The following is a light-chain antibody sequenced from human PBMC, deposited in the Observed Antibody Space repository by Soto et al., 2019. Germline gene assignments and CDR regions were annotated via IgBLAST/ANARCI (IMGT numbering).Light chain of an antibody. J-gene: IGKJ5*01. V-gene: IGKV1-5*01. Sequence: DIQLTQSRSSLSASGGERVTLTCRASQSISSWLAWYQQKPGKAPKLLIYDASSLESGVPSRFSGSGSGTEFTLTISSLQPDDFATYYCQQYNSYWITFGQGTRLEIK. CDR3: QQYNSYWIT. CDR2: DAS. CDR1: QSISSW.